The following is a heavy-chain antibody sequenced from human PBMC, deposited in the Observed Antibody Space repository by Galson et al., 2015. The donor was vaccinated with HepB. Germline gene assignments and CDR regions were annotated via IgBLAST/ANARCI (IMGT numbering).Heavy chain of an antibody. Sequence: SLRLSCAASGFTLSNSWMSWVRQAPGKGLEWVGRIRDKTEGRTKDYTAPVKGRITISRDESKHTLYLQMNSLKTEDSDVYYCTTETLAAANGPYVFSGTDV. CDR2: IRDKTEGRTK. J-gene: IGHJ6*01. CDR3: TTETLAAANGPYVFSGTDV. CDR1: GFTLSNSW. V-gene: IGHV3-15*01. D-gene: IGHD2-8*01.